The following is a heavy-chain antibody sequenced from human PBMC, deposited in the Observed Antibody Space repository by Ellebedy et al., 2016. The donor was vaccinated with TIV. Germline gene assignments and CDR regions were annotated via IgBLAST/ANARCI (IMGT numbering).Heavy chain of an antibody. D-gene: IGHD3-16*01. J-gene: IGHJ4*02. CDR1: GYSISSGNF. CDR2: IYRSGTT. CDR3: ARDGGSVRFDY. V-gene: IGHV4-38-2*02. Sequence: MPSETLSLTCTVSGYSISSGNFWVWIRQPPGKGLEWIGSIYRSGTTYYNPSLKSRVTISVDTSKNQFSLTLNSVTAAGTAVYYCARDGGSVRFDYWGQGTLVTVSS.